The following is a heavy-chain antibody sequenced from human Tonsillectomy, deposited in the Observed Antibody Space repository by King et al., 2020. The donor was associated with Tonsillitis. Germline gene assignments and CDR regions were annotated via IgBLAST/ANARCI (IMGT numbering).Heavy chain of an antibody. CDR3: ASLVYYGSGSYGYYFDY. D-gene: IGHD3-10*01. CDR1: GGSFNSGGYY. CDR2: IYYSGST. J-gene: IGHJ4*02. V-gene: IGHV4-31*03. Sequence: VQLQESGPGLVKPSQTLSLTCTVSGGSFNSGGYYWNWIRQHPGKGLEWIGYIYYSGSTYYNPSLKSRVTISVDTSKNQFSLKLTSVTAADTAVYYCASLVYYGSGSYGYYFDYWGQGTLVTVSS.